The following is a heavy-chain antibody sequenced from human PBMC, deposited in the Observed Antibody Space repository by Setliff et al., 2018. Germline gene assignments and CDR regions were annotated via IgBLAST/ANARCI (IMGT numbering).Heavy chain of an antibody. Sequence: ASVKVSCKASGYTFTTHGISWVRQAPGQGLEWMGWISTDDGDTNFAQKFQGRVTLTKDTSTGTAYMELRSLTFDDTAVYYCARDWFCSGGDCSDVFDFWGQGTMVTVSS. J-gene: IGHJ3*01. V-gene: IGHV1-18*01. CDR1: GYTFTTHG. CDR2: ISTDDGDT. D-gene: IGHD2-21*02. CDR3: ARDWFCSGGDCSDVFDF.